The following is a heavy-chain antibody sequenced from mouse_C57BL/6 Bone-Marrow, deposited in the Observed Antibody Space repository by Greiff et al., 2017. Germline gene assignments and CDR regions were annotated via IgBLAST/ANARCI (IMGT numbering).Heavy chain of an antibody. CDR1: GFTFSDYG. CDR2: ISSGSSTI. D-gene: IGHD3-1*01. Sequence: EVQVVESGGGLVKPGGSLKLSCAASGFTFSDYGMHWVRQAPEKGLEWVAYISSGSSTIYSADTVKGRFTISRDNAKNTLFLQMTRLRSEDTAMYYCARREDGYAMDYWGQGTSVTVSS. CDR3: ARREDGYAMDY. J-gene: IGHJ4*01. V-gene: IGHV5-17*01.